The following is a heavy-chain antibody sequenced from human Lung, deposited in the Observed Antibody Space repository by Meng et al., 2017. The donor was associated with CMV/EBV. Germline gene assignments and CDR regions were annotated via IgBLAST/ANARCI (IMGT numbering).Heavy chain of an antibody. CDR2: MNPNSGNT. Sequence: ASVKVSCKASGYTFTTYDINWVRQATGQGLEWMGWMNPNSGNTGYAQKFQGRVAMTRVTSISTAYMELSSLTSDDTAVYYCARTRLEVEPDGTKIKYYNYGMDVWGQGTTVTVSS. V-gene: IGHV1-8*01. CDR1: GYTFTTYD. CDR3: ARTRLEVEPDGTKIKYYNYGMDV. J-gene: IGHJ6*02. D-gene: IGHD6-13*01.